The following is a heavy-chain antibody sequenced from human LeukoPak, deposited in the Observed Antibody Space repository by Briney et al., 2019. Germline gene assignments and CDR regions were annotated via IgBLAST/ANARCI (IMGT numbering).Heavy chain of an antibody. CDR2: IYSGGST. CDR1: GFTVSSNY. J-gene: IGHJ6*02. CDR3: ARDLGFGESLIYYYYGMDV. V-gene: IGHV3-66*01. Sequence: GWSLRLSCAASGFTVSSNYMSWVRQAPGKGLEWVSVIYSGGSTYYADSVKGRFTISRDNSKNTLYLQMNSLRAEDTAVYYCARDLGFGESLIYYYYGMDVWGQGTTVTVSS. D-gene: IGHD3-10*01.